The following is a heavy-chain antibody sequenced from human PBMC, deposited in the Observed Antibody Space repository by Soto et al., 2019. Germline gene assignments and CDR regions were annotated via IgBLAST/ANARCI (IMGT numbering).Heavy chain of an antibody. CDR2: INPSGGST. Sequence: ASVKVSCKASGYTFTSYYMHWVRQAPGQGLEWMGIINPSGGSTSYAQKFQGRVTMTRDTSTSTVYMELSSLRSEDTAVYYCASTRGVRGVIIPPYDYWGQGTLVTVSS. CDR1: GYTFTSYY. CDR3: ASTRGVRGVIIPPYDY. D-gene: IGHD3-10*01. V-gene: IGHV1-46*03. J-gene: IGHJ4*02.